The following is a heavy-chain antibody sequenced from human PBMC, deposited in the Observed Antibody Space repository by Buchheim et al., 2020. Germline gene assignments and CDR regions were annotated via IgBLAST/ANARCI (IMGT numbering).Heavy chain of an antibody. CDR3: ARDGGSSWYFPAGAFDY. D-gene: IGHD6-13*01. V-gene: IGHV3-30-3*01. J-gene: IGHJ4*02. CDR1: GFTFSSYA. CDR2: ISYDGSNK. Sequence: QVQLVESGGGVVQPGRSLRLSCAASGFTFSSYAMHWVRQAPGKGLEWVAVISYDGSNKYYADSVKGRFTISRDNSKNTLYLQMNSLRAEDTAVYYCARDGGSSWYFPAGAFDYWGQGTL.